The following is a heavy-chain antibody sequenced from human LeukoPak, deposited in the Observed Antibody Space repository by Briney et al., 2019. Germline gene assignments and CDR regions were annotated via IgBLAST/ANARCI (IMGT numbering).Heavy chain of an antibody. J-gene: IGHJ5*02. CDR3: ARGIVRRLWFGELLKGGSRNWFDP. V-gene: IGHV1-8*01. CDR2: MNPNSGNT. Sequence: GASVKVSCKASGYTFTSYDINWVRQATGQGLEWMGWMNPNSGNTGYAQKFQGRVTMTRNTSISTAYMGLSSLRSEDTAVYYCARGIVRRLWFGELLKGGSRNWFDPWGQGTLVTVS. D-gene: IGHD3-10*01. CDR1: GYTFTSYD.